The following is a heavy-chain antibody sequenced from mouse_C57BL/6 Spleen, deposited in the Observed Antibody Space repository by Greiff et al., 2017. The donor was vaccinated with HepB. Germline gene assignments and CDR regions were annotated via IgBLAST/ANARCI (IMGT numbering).Heavy chain of an antibody. V-gene: IGHV1-82*01. CDR3: ARGVTTDEGYYFDY. CDR2: IYPGDGDT. D-gene: IGHD2-2*01. J-gene: IGHJ2*01. CDR1: GYAFSSSW. Sequence: VQLQQSGPELVKPGASVKISCKASGYAFSSSWMNWVKQRPGKGLEWIGRIYPGDGDTNYNGKFKGKATLTADKSSSTAYMQLSSLTSEDSAVYFCARGVTTDEGYYFDYWGQGTTLTVSS.